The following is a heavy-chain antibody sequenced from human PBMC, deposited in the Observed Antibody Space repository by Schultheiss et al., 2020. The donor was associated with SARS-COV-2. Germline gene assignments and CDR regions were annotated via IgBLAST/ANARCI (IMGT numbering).Heavy chain of an antibody. D-gene: IGHD6-19*01. J-gene: IGHJ3*02. CDR3: AKDKSGWPSAAFDI. CDR1: GFTFSSYW. Sequence: GESLKISCAASGFTFSSYWMSWVRQAPGKGLEWVSIIYTVDTTYYADSVKGRFTISRDNSKNTLYLQMNSLRAEDTAVYYCAKDKSGWPSAAFDIWGQGTMVTVSS. V-gene: IGHV3-66*02. CDR2: IYTVDTT.